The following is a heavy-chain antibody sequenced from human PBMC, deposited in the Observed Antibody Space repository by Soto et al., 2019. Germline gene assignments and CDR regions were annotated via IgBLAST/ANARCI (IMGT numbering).Heavy chain of an antibody. CDR2: VGSSGPTI. Sequence: SLRLSCTTSGFSFSTYRMSWVRQAPGKGLEWVSHVGSSGPTIYHADSVKGRFTVSRDNAKNSLYLQMSSLRDEDTAVYHCGRVRLGELSLEYWGQGTLVTVSS. V-gene: IGHV3-48*02. CDR3: GRVRLGELSLEY. CDR1: GFSFSTYR. D-gene: IGHD3-16*02. J-gene: IGHJ4*02.